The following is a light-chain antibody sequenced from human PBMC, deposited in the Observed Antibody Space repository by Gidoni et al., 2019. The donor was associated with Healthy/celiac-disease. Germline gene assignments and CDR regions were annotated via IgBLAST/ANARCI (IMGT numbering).Light chain of an antibody. J-gene: IGKJ4*01. CDR3: QQYYSYPLT. V-gene: IGKV1-8*01. Sequence: IRLTQSPSSFSASTGDRVTITCRASQGISSYLAWYQQKPGKDPKLLIYAASTLQSGVPSRFSGSGSGTDFTLTISCLQSEDFATYYCQQYYSYPLTFGGGTKVEIK. CDR2: AAS. CDR1: QGISSY.